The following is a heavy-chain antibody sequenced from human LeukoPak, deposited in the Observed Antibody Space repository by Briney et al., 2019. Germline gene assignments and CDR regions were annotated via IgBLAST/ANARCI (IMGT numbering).Heavy chain of an antibody. J-gene: IGHJ5*02. Sequence: SETLSLTCTVSGGSISSYYWSWIRQPPGKGLEWIGYIYYSGSTNYNPSLKSRVTISVDTSKNQFSLKLSSVTAADTAVYYCARNGRLGYCSGGSCYSNWFDLWGQGTLVTVSS. CDR3: ARNGRLGYCSGGSCYSNWFDL. D-gene: IGHD2-15*01. CDR1: GGSISSYY. CDR2: IYYSGST. V-gene: IGHV4-59*01.